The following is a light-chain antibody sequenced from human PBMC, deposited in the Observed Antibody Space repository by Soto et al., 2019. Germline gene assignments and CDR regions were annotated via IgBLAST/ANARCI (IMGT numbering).Light chain of an antibody. CDR1: QSVSNC. CDR3: QQRSNWPPTWT. CDR2: DAS. Sequence: EIVLTQSPATLSLSPGERATLSCRASQSVSNCLAWYQQKPGQAPRLLIYDASNRATGIPARFSGSGSGTDFTLTISSLEPEDFAVYYCQQRSNWPPTWTFGQGTKVEIK. J-gene: IGKJ1*01. V-gene: IGKV3-11*01.